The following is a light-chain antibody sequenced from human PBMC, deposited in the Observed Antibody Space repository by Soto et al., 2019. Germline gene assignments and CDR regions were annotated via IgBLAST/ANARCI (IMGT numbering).Light chain of an antibody. CDR2: GAS. CDR3: QQYGSSPRT. CDR1: QSVSSSY. Sequence: EIVLTQSPGTLSLSPGGRATLSCRASQSVSSSYLAWYQQKPGQAPRLLIYGASSRATGIPDRFSGSGSGTDFTLTINRLEPEDFAVYYCQQYGSSPRTFGQGTKVESK. J-gene: IGKJ1*01. V-gene: IGKV3-20*01.